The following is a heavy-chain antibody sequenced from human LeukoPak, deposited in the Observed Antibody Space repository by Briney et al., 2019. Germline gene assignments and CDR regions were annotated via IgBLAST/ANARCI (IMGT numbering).Heavy chain of an antibody. CDR2: IKQDGSEK. D-gene: IGHD6-13*01. CDR3: ANGGIVSAGPDH. J-gene: IGHJ4*02. Sequence: GGSLRLSCAASGFTFGTYWMSWVRQAPGKGLEWVANIKQDGSEKYYVDSVKGRFTISRDNAKNSLYLQMNNLRTEDTAVFFCANGGIVSAGPDHWGQGTLVTVSS. V-gene: IGHV3-7*03. CDR1: GFTFGTYW.